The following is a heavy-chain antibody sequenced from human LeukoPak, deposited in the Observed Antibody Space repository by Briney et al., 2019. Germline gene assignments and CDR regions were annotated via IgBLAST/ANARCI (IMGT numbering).Heavy chain of an antibody. V-gene: IGHV4-39*01. Sequence: PSETLSLTCTVSGGSISSSNYYWGWIRQPPGKGLEWIGSIYYSGSTHYNPSLKSRVTISVDTSKNQFSLTLISVTAADTAVYYCATLPWGYFDYWGQGTLVTVSS. CDR3: ATLPWGYFDY. J-gene: IGHJ4*02. CDR2: IYYSGST. D-gene: IGHD7-27*01. CDR1: GGSISSSNYY.